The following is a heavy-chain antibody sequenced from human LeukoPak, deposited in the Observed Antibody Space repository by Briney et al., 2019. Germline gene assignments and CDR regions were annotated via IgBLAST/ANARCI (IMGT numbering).Heavy chain of an antibody. CDR1: GFTFSSYS. Sequence: PGGSLRLSCAASGFTFSSYSMNWVRQAPGKGLEWVSSISSSSSYIYYADSVKGRFTISRDNAKNSPYLQMNSLRAEDTAVYYCAKTGWAVVVDSYYYYYYMDVWGKGTTVTVSS. CDR3: AKTGWAVVVDSYYYYYYMDV. CDR2: ISSSSSYI. J-gene: IGHJ6*03. V-gene: IGHV3-21*01. D-gene: IGHD2-15*01.